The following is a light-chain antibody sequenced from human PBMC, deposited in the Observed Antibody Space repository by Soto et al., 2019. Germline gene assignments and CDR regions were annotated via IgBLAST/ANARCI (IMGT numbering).Light chain of an antibody. Sequence: EIVLTQSPGTLSLSPGERATLSCRASQSVSSSFLAWYQQRPGQAPRLLIYAASNTAPGIPDRFSGSGSGTDFTLTISRLEPEDFAVYYCQEYTDWPLTFGQGTKVDIK. V-gene: IGKV3-20*01. J-gene: IGKJ1*01. CDR2: AAS. CDR3: QEYTDWPLT. CDR1: QSVSSSF.